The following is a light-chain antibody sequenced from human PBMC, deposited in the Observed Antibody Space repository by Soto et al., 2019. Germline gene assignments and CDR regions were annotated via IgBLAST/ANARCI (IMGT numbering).Light chain of an antibody. J-gene: IGKJ4*01. CDR2: EES. V-gene: IGKV1-9*01. CDR3: QQVKTYRRT. Sequence: DIHLTQSPSFLSASVGDRVTITCRPSQAVPNNMAWYQQKPGKPPKLLIYEESTLHSGVPSRFSGRKSGTPFALTIDSLQPEDFATYYCQQVKTYRRTFGGGTKVEIK. CDR1: QAVPNN.